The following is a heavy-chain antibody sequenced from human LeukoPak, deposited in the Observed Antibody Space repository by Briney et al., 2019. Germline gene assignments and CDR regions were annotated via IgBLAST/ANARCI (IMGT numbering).Heavy chain of an antibody. D-gene: IGHD2-2*01. V-gene: IGHV4-30-4*01. J-gene: IGHJ3*02. CDR2: IYYGGST. Sequence: SETLSLTCTVSGGSLSSGVYYWRWIRQPPREGLEWLGYIYYGGSTYYNPSLKSRVTISVDTSKNQFSLKLSSVTAADTAVYYCARYCSSTSCYLDAFDIWGQGTMVTVSS. CDR1: GGSLSSGVYY. CDR3: ARYCSSTSCYLDAFDI.